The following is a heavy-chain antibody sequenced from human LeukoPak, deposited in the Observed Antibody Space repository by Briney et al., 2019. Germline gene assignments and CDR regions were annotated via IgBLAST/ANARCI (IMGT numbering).Heavy chain of an antibody. Sequence: SETLSLTCAVSGGSISSGGYSWSWIRQPPGKGLEWIGYIYHSGSTYYNPSLKSRVTISVDRSKNQFSLKLSSETAADTAVYYCARGRYCSGGSCYIFDYWGQGTLVTVSS. D-gene: IGHD2-15*01. V-gene: IGHV4-30-2*01. CDR3: ARGRYCSGGSCYIFDY. CDR2: IYHSGST. CDR1: GGSISSGGYS. J-gene: IGHJ4*02.